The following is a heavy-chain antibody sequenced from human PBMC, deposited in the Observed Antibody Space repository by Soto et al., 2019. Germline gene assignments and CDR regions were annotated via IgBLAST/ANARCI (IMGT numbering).Heavy chain of an antibody. D-gene: IGHD3-22*01. CDR2: IYTSGST. V-gene: IGHV4-4*07. Sequence: PSETLSLTCTVSGGSISSYYWSWIRQPAGKGLEWIGRIYTSGSTNYNPSLKSRVTMSVDTSKNQFSLKLSSVTAADTAVYYCARDHSPYYYDSSGYYDYWGQGTLVTVPQ. J-gene: IGHJ4*02. CDR3: ARDHSPYYYDSSGYYDY. CDR1: GGSISSYY.